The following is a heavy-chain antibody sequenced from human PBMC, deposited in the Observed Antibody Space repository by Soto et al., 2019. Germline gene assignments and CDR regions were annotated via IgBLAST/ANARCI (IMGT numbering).Heavy chain of an antibody. D-gene: IGHD6-6*01. CDR3: AKAGPAARPHPLFPFDY. V-gene: IGHV3-23*01. CDR1: GFTFSSYA. Sequence: GGSLRLSCAASGFTFSSYAMSWVRQAPGKGLEWVSAISGSGGSTYYADSVKGRFTISRDNSKNTLYLQMNSLRAEDTAVYYCAKAGPAARPHPLFPFDYWGQGTLVTVSS. J-gene: IGHJ4*02. CDR2: ISGSGGST.